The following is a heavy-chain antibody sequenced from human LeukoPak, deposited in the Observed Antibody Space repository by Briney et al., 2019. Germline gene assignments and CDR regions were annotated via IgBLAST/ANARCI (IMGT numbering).Heavy chain of an antibody. Sequence: ASVKVSRKASGGTFSSYAISWVRQAPGQGLEWMGGIIPIFGTANYAQKFQGRVTITTDESTSTAYMELSSLRSEDTAVYYCASSPSRNYYDSSGYYYPSDYWGQGTLVTVSS. CDR3: ASSPSRNYYDSSGYYYPSDY. CDR2: IIPIFGTA. CDR1: GGTFSSYA. V-gene: IGHV1-69*05. J-gene: IGHJ4*02. D-gene: IGHD3-22*01.